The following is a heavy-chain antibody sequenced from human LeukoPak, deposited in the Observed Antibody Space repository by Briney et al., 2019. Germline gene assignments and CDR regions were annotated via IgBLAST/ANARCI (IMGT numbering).Heavy chain of an antibody. J-gene: IGHJ6*03. CDR1: GFTFDDYT. Sequence: PGGSLRLSCAASGFTFDDYTMHWVRQAPGKGLEWVSLISWDGGSTYYADSAKGRFTISRDNSKNSLYLQMNSLRTEDTALYYCAKGPTVTTSWYYYMDVWGKGTTVTVSS. V-gene: IGHV3-43*01. D-gene: IGHD4-17*01. CDR2: ISWDGGST. CDR3: AKGPTVTTSWYYYMDV.